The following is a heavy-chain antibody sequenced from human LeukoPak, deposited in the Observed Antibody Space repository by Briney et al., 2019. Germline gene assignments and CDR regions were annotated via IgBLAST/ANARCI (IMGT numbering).Heavy chain of an antibody. V-gene: IGHV1-46*01. CDR2: INPSGGST. CDR3: ARRMAVAGTTLGFDY. D-gene: IGHD6-19*01. CDR1: GYTFTSYC. J-gene: IGHJ4*02. Sequence: ASVKVSCKASGYTFTSYCMHWVRQAPGQGLEWMGIINPSGGSTSYAQKFQGRVTMTRDTSTSTVYMELSSLRSEDTAVYYCARRMAVAGTTLGFDYWGQGTLVTVSS.